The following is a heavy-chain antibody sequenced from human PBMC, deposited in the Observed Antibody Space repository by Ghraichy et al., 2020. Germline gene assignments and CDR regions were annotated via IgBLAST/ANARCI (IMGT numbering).Heavy chain of an antibody. CDR3: ARGGGYYDSSGHYYVDGFEL. J-gene: IGHJ3*01. CDR2: MNPNSGNT. CDR1: GYTFTSYD. D-gene: IGHD3-22*01. V-gene: IGHV1-8*01. Sequence: ASVKVSCKASGYTFTSYDINWVRQATGQGLEWMGWMNPNSGNTGYAQKFQGRVAMTRDTSVTTAYMDLSSLRSDDTAVYYCARGGGYYDSSGHYYVDGFELWGQGTVVSVSS.